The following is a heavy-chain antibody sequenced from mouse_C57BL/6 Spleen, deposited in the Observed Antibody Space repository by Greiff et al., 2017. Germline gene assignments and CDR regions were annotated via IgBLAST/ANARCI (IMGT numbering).Heavy chain of an antibody. J-gene: IGHJ4*01. CDR1: GFTFTDYY. CDR3: AGGGWIY. Sequence: VQLQQSGPELVKPGASVKISCKASGFTFTDYYMNWVKQSHGKSLEWIGDINPNNGGTSYNQKFKGKATLTVDKSSSTAYMELRSLTSEDSAVYYCAGGGWIYWGQGTTVTVSS. CDR2: INPNNGGT. D-gene: IGHD1-1*02. V-gene: IGHV1-26*01.